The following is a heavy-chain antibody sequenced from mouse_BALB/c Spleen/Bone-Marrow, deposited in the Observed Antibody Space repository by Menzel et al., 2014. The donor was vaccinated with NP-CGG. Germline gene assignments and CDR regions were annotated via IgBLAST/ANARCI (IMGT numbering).Heavy chain of an antibody. CDR3: ASYYRYDGAY. V-gene: IGHV2-9*02. D-gene: IGHD2-14*01. Sequence: QVQLKESGPGLVAPSQRLSIPCTVSGFSLTNYGVHWVRQPPGKGLEWLGVIWAGGSTNYNSALMSRLTISKDNSKSQVFLKMSSLQTDDTAMYYCASYYRYDGAYWGQGTLVTVSA. J-gene: IGHJ3*01. CDR1: GFSLTNYG. CDR2: IWAGGST.